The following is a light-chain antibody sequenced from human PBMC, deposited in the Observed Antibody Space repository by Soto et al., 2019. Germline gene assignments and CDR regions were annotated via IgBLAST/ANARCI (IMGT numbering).Light chain of an antibody. V-gene: IGKV1-39*01. CDR2: DAS. CDR3: QQSYNIPCT. Sequence: DIQMTQSPSSLSASIGDRVTVTCRASQTIGNYLSWYQQKPGKAPKLLIYDASSLQSGVPLRCSGSGSGTHVTLTINSLQPEDFATYYWQQSYNIPCTFGPGTKVDLK. CDR1: QTIGNY. J-gene: IGKJ3*01.